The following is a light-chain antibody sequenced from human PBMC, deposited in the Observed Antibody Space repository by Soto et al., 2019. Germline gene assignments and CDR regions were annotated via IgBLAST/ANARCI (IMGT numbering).Light chain of an antibody. V-gene: IGKV3-20*01. CDR2: GAS. J-gene: IGKJ5*01. CDR3: QHFQTSSMT. CDR1: QTVTTSF. Sequence: EIVLTQFPGTLSLSPGERATLSCRASQTVTTSFSAWYQQKPGQPPKLLIYGASSRATGIPESFRGSASWTYLTLTISRLYPEDFAVYYCQHFQTSSMTFGQGTRLDIK.